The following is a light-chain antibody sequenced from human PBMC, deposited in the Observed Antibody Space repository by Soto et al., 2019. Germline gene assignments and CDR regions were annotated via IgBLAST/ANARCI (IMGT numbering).Light chain of an antibody. Sequence: EIVLTQSPGPLSLSPGERATLSCRASQSVSSSYLAWYQQKLGQAPRLLIYGASSRATGIPDRFSGSGSGTEFTLTISSLQSEDFAVYYCHQYNNWPPWTFGQGTKVDIK. J-gene: IGKJ1*01. CDR2: GAS. CDR1: QSVSSSY. V-gene: IGKV3-20*01. CDR3: HQYNNWPPWT.